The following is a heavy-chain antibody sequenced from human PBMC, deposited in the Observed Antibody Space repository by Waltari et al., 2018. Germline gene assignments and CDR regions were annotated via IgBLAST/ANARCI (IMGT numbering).Heavy chain of an antibody. CDR1: GFTFSSYS. V-gene: IGHV3-48*01. Sequence: EVQLVESGGGLVQPGGSLRLSCAASGFTFSSYSMNWVRQAPGKGLEWVSYISSSSSTIYYADSVKGRFTISRDNAKNSLYLQMNSLRAEDMAVYYCARDRETAMVTIYYYGMDVWGQGTTVTVSS. D-gene: IGHD5-18*01. CDR2: ISSSSSTI. J-gene: IGHJ6*02. CDR3: ARDRETAMVTIYYYGMDV.